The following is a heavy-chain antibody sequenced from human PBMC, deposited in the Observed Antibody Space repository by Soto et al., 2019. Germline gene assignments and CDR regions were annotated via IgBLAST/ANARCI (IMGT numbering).Heavy chain of an antibody. D-gene: IGHD6-13*01. V-gene: IGHV5-51*01. J-gene: IGHJ6*02. CDR2: IYPGDSDT. Sequence: EVQLLQSGAEVKKPGESLKISCKGSGYSFTTYWIGWVRQMPGKGLEGMVIIYPGDSDTRYSPSFQGQVTISADKSINTTYLQWSSLKASDTAIYYCARQASAGKNYYAMDVWGQGTTVTVSS. CDR1: GYSFTTYW. CDR3: ARQASAGKNYYAMDV.